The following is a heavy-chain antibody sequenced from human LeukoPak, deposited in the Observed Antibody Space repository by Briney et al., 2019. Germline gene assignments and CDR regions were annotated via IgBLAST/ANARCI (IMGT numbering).Heavy chain of an antibody. D-gene: IGHD5-24*01. CDR2: VFYNGNT. CDR3: ARHTPSSTLTRFDP. V-gene: IGHV4-39*01. J-gene: IGHJ5*02. CDR1: GASTKNKFYF. Sequence: PSETLSLTCTVSGASTKNKFYFWGWIRQSPGKEMEWIGSVFYNGNTYYNPSFKSRASISLETSHPQFSLKLTSVTAADTAVYYCARHTPSSTLTRFDPWGQGTLVTVSS.